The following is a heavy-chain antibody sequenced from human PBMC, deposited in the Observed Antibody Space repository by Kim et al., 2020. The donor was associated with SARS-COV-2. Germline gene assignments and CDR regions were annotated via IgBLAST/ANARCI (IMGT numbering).Heavy chain of an antibody. CDR3: AGGYGPWDAFDI. J-gene: IGHJ3*02. V-gene: IGHV3-7*04. D-gene: IGHD4-17*01. Sequence: YYVDSVKGRFTISRDNAKNSLYLQMNSLRAEDTAVYYCAGGYGPWDAFDIWGQGTMVTVSS.